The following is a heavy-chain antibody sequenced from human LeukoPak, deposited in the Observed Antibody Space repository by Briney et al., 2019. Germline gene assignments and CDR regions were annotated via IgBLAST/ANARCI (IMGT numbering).Heavy chain of an antibody. Sequence: ASVKVSCKASGYTFTSYYMHWVRQAPGQGLEWMGIINPSGGSTSYAQKFQGRVTMTRDTSISTAYMELSRLRSDDTAVYYRARDRGGYTARRENYYYYMDVWGKGTTVTVSS. D-gene: IGHD5-18*01. J-gene: IGHJ6*03. CDR2: INPSGGST. V-gene: IGHV1-2*02. CDR3: ARDRGGYTARRENYYYYMDV. CDR1: GYTFTSYY.